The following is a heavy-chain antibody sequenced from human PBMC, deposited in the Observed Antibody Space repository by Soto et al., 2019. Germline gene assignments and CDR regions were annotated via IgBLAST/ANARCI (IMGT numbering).Heavy chain of an antibody. J-gene: IGHJ6*02. D-gene: IGHD3-3*01. CDR1: GFTFSSYA. CDR3: ARESRRFLEWLSTTDV. Sequence: QVQLVESGGGVVQPGRSRRLSCAAAGFTFSSYAMPWVRQAPGKGLEWVAVISYDGSNKYYADSVKGRFTISRDNYKNTLYLQMNSLRAEDTAVYYCARESRRFLEWLSTTDVWGQGTTVTVSS. CDR2: ISYDGSNK. V-gene: IGHV3-30-3*01.